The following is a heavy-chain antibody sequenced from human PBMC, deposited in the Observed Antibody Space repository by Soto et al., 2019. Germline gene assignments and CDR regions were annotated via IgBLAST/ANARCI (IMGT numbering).Heavy chain of an antibody. CDR2: ISDSGTGT. J-gene: IGHJ6*03. CDR3: AKEPGPYYSYSSYMDV. Sequence: GGSLRLSCGASGFTFSACVMSWVRQAPGRGLEWVSCISDSGTGTHYADSVKGRFTISRDNSKNTLYVQMNSLRAEDTAVYYCAKEPGPYYSYSSYMDVWGKGTTVTVSS. V-gene: IGHV3-23*01. CDR1: GFTFSACV.